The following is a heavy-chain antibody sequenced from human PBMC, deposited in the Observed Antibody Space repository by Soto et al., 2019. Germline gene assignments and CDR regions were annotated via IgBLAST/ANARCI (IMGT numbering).Heavy chain of an antibody. CDR3: APIRATGGSYLTYFDY. Sequence: SGPTLVNPTQTLTLTCTFSGFSLSTSGLCVSWIRQPPGKALEWLALVDWDDDKSYSAALKTRLTISKDPSKNQVVLTMNNMDPVDTATYFCAPIRATGGSYLTYFDYWGQGTLVTVSS. V-gene: IGHV2-70*01. CDR1: GFSLSTSGLC. CDR2: VDWDDDK. J-gene: IGHJ4*02. D-gene: IGHD1-26*01.